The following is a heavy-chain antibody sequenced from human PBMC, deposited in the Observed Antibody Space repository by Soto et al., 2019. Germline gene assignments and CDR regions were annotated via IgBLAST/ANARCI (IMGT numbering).Heavy chain of an antibody. J-gene: IGHJ1*01. V-gene: IGHV1-69*01. CDR3: ATVDYDARGYFQH. CDR1: GGTFNNFA. D-gene: IGHD4-17*01. CDR2: VVPFFGSS. Sequence: QVQLVQSGAEVKKPGSSLKVSCKASGGTFNNFAVYWVLQAPGQGLEWMGRVVPFFGSSTYAEKFEDRVSMTVDESTATAYLDLRSLTSEDTAVYYCATVDYDARGYFQHWGQGTLITVS.